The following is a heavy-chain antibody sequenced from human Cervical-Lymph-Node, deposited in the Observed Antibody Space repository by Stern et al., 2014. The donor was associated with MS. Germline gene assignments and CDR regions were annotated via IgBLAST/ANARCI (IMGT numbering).Heavy chain of an antibody. CDR1: EFTFSDYS. CDR3: AKVAYSGNALDY. CDR2: IISSGVIT. Sequence: EDQLVESGGDLVQPGGSLRLSCAASEFTFSDYSMTWVRQAPQKGLEWVSTIISSGVITYYADSVKGRFTISRDNSKNTLTLQMNSLRAEDTAIYFCAKVAYSGNALDYWGQGTLVTVSS. J-gene: IGHJ4*02. D-gene: IGHD4-23*01. V-gene: IGHV3-23*04.